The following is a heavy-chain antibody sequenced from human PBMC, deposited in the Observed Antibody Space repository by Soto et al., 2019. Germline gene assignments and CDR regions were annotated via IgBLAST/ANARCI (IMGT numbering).Heavy chain of an antibody. V-gene: IGHV3-33*01. Sequence: QVQLVESGGGVVQPGRSLRLSCAASGFTFSSYGMHWVRQAPGKGLEWVAVIWYYGSNKYYADSVKGRFTISRDNSKNTLNLQMNSRRAEDTVVYYCAGESGDGVDYWGQGTLVTVSS. CDR1: GFTFSSYG. CDR2: IWYYGSNK. J-gene: IGHJ4*02. CDR3: AGESGDGVDY. D-gene: IGHD3-10*01.